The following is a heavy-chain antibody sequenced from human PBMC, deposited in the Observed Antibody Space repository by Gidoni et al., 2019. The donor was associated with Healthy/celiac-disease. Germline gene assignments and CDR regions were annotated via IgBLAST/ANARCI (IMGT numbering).Heavy chain of an antibody. D-gene: IGHD2-15*01. V-gene: IGHV3-23*01. J-gene: IGHJ4*02. CDR1: GFTFSSYA. CDR2: ISGSGGST. CDR3: AKKGGVVVVASNYYFDY. Sequence: EVQLLESGGGLVQPGGSLRLSCAASGFTFSSYAIGWVRQAPGKGLEWVSAISGSGGSTYYADSVKGRFTISRDNSKNTLYLQMNSLRAEDTAVYYCAKKGGVVVVASNYYFDYWGQGTLVTVSS.